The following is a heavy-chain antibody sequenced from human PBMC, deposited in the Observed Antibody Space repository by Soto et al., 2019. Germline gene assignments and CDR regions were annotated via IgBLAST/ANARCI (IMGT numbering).Heavy chain of an antibody. CDR1: GFTFGNYA. D-gene: IGHD6-13*01. Sequence: PGGSLRLSXAXSGFTFGNYAINWVRQAPGKXLEXXSVISGSVGSTYYADSVKGRFTITRDNSKNTLYLQMNSLRAEDTAVYYCAKAGGAAGTVDYFDYWGQGTLVTVSS. CDR3: AKAGGAAGTVDYFDY. V-gene: IGHV3-23*01. J-gene: IGHJ4*02. CDR2: ISGSVGST.